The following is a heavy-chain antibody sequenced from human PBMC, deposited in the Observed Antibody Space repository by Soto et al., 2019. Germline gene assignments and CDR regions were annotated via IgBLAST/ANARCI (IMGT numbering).Heavy chain of an antibody. D-gene: IGHD2-8*01. V-gene: IGHV1-2*04. CDR1: GYSFTDYH. Sequence: ASVKVSCKASGYSFTDYHIHWVRRAPGQGLEWLGRINRKSGGTSTAQKFQGWVTMTRDRSISTVYMELTRLRSDDTAVYFCARGHSTDCSNGVCSFFYNHEMDVWGQGTTVTVSS. CDR2: INRKSGGT. CDR3: ARGHSTDCSNGVCSFFYNHEMDV. J-gene: IGHJ6*02.